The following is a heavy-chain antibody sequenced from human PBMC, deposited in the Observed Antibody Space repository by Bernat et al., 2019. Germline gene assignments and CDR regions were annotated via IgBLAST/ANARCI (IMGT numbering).Heavy chain of an antibody. J-gene: IGHJ4*02. Sequence: QVQLVESGGGVVQPGRSLRLSCAASGFTFSSYAMHWVRQAPGKGLEWVAVISYDGSNKYYADSVKGRFTISRDNSKNTLYLQMNSLRAEDTAVYYCAREAFPDSSSWNNLDYWGQGTLVTVSS. CDR3: AREAFPDSSSWNNLDY. CDR1: GFTFSSYA. V-gene: IGHV3-30-3*01. CDR2: ISYDGSNK. D-gene: IGHD6-13*01.